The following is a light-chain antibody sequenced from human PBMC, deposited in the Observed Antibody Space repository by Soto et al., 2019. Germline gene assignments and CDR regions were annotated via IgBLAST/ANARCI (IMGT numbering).Light chain of an antibody. V-gene: IGKV3-15*01. J-gene: IGKJ4*01. CDR2: GAS. CDR1: QSVSSN. CDR3: QQYNNWPLT. Sequence: EIVMTQSPATLSVSPGERATLSCRASQSVSSNLAWYQQKPGQAPRLLIYGASTGATGIPARFSGSRSGTEFTLTISSLQSEDFAVYYCQQYNNWPLTFGGGTKVEIK.